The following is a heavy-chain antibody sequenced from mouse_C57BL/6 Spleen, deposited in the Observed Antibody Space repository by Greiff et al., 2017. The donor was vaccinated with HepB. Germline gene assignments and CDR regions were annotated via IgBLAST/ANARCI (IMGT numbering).Heavy chain of an antibody. J-gene: IGHJ4*01. Sequence: VQLQQPGAELVKPGASVKMSCKASGYTFTSYWITWVKQRPGQGLEWIGDIYPGSGSTNYNEKFKSKATLTVDTSSSTAYMQLSSLTSEDSAVYYCARDYGSSYGGAMDYWGQGTSVTVSS. D-gene: IGHD1-1*01. CDR2: IYPGSGST. CDR3: ARDYGSSYGGAMDY. V-gene: IGHV1-55*01. CDR1: GYTFTSYW.